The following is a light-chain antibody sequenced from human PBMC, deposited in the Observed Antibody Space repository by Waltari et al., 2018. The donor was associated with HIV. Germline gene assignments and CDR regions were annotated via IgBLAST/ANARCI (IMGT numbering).Light chain of an antibody. CDR3: ESWDHSLSGGV. J-gene: IGLJ2*01. CDR2: GND. CDR1: SSNIGNNY. Sequence: QSVLTQPPSMSAAPGQKVTISCSGSSSNIGNNYVSWYQHLPGTAPKLLIYGNDKRPSGIPDRFSGSKSGTSATLGITGLQTGDEADYYCESWDHSLSGGVFGGGTRLTVL. V-gene: IGLV1-51*01.